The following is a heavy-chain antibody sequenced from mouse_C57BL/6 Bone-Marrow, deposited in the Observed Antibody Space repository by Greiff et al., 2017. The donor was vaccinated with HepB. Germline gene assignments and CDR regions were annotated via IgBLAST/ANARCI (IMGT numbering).Heavy chain of an antibody. CDR1: GFTFSSYA. J-gene: IGHJ4*01. Sequence: EVMLVESGGGLVKPGGSLKLSCAASGFTFSSYAMSWVRQTPDKRLEWVATISDGGSYTYYPDNVKGRFTISRDNAKNNMYLQMSHLKSEDTAMYYCERERGGVPTVENAMDYWGQGTSVTVSS. V-gene: IGHV5-4*01. CDR3: ERERGGVPTVENAMDY. CDR2: ISDGGSYT. D-gene: IGHD1-1*01.